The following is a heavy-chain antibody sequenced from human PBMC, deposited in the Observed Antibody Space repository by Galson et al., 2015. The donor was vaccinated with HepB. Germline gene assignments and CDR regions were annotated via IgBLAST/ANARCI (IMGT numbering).Heavy chain of an antibody. CDR2: IDPSDSYT. Sequence: QSGAEVKKPGESLRISCKGSGYSFTSYWISWVRQMPGKGLEWMGRIDPSDSYTNYSPSFQGHVTISADKSISTAYLQWSSLKASDTAMYYCARRGADYDILTGYYRYYYGMDVWGQGTTVTVSS. D-gene: IGHD3-9*01. CDR1: GYSFTSYW. J-gene: IGHJ6*02. V-gene: IGHV5-10-1*01. CDR3: ARRGADYDILTGYYRYYYGMDV.